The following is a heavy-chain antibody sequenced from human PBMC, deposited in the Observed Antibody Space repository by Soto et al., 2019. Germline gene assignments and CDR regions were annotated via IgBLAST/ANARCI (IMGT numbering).Heavy chain of an antibody. V-gene: IGHV4-31*03. Sequence: QVQLQESGPGLVKPSQTLSLTCTVSGCSISGGTYYWSWIRQPPGQCLEWIGYIYFSGSTYYNPSIKSRVIISVDTSKNQFSLRLSSVTAADTAVYYCARGDWPTQMDVWGQGTTVTVSS. CDR2: IYFSGST. J-gene: IGHJ6*02. D-gene: IGHD2-21*01. CDR1: GCSISGGTYY. CDR3: ARGDWPTQMDV.